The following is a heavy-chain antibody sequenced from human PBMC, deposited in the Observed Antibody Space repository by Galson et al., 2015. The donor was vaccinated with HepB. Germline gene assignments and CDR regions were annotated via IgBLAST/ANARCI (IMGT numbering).Heavy chain of an antibody. J-gene: IGHJ4*02. D-gene: IGHD3-10*01. CDR3: ARDYYGSGSYYYPFDY. CDR1: GYTLTELS. CDR2: FDPEDGET. V-gene: IGHV1-24*01. Sequence: SVKVSCKVSGYTLTELSMHWVRQAPGKGLEWMGGFDPEDGETIYAQKFQGRVTITADKSTSTAYMELSSLRSEDTAVYYCARDYYGSGSYYYPFDYWGQGTLVTVSS.